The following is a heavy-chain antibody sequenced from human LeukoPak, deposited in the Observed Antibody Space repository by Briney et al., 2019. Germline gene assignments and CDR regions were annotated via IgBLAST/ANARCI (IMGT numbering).Heavy chain of an antibody. CDR3: ASRKFSGYSPFDY. D-gene: IGHD3-22*01. V-gene: IGHV4-59*08. CDR2: IYYSGNT. CDR1: GGSISSYY. J-gene: IGHJ4*02. Sequence: KTSESLSLTCTVSGGSISSYYWSWIRQPPGKGLEWIGYIYYSGNTNYNPSLKSRVTISVDTSKNQFSLKLSSVTAADTAVYYCASRKFSGYSPFDYWGQGTLVTVSS.